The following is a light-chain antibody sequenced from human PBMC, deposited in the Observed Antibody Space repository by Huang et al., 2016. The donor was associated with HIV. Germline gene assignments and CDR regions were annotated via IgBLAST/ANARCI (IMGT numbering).Light chain of an antibody. CDR2: ADS. J-gene: IGKJ5*01. Sequence: IVMTQTPLSLPVTPGQPASMSCKSSQSLLHRDATTYLYWYLQKPGQSPQLLIYADSSRLSGGPERFTGSGSGTDFTLNISRVEADDVGVYYCMQGIHPITFGQGTRLDIK. CDR1: QSLLHRDATTY. V-gene: IGKV2-29*02. CDR3: MQGIHPIT.